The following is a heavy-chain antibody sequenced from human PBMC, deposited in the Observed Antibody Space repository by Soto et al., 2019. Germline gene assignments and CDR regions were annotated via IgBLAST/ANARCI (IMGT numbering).Heavy chain of an antibody. CDR2: IYHSGST. CDR3: ARAGYYDFWSGYLGYYYGMDV. D-gene: IGHD3-3*01. Sequence: PSETLSLTCAVSGGSISSGGYSWSWIRQPPGKCLEWIGYIYHSGSTYYNPSLKSRVTISVDRSKNQFSLKLSSVTAADTAVYYCARAGYYDFWSGYLGYYYGMDVWGQGTTVTVYS. CDR1: GGSISSGGYS. V-gene: IGHV4-30-2*01. J-gene: IGHJ6*02.